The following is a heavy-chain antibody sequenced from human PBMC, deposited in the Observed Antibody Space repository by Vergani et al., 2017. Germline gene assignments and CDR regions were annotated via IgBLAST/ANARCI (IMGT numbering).Heavy chain of an antibody. V-gene: IGHV1-2*02. D-gene: IGHD5-18*01. CDR2: INPNSGGT. CDR3: ARDGYSYGPTVTPGWFDP. J-gene: IGHJ5*02. Sequence: QVQLVQSGAEVKKPGASVKVSCKDSGYTFTGYYMHWVRQAPGQGLEWLVWINPNSGGTIYAQKFQGRFTMTRDTSISTAYMELSRLGSDDTAVYYCARDGYSYGPTVTPGWFDPWGQGTLVTVSS. CDR1: GYTFTGYY.